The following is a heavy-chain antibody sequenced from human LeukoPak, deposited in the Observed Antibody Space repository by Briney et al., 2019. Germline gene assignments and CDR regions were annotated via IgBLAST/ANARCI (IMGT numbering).Heavy chain of an antibody. CDR2: ISYDGSNK. V-gene: IGHV3-30*04. CDR1: GFTFSSYA. D-gene: IGHD5-24*01. J-gene: IGHJ4*02. CDR3: ARWLQLGYFDY. Sequence: RSLRLSCAASGFTFSSYAMHWVRQAPGKGLEWVAVISYDGSNKYYADSVKGRFTISRDNSKNTLYLQMNSLRAEDTAVYYCARWLQLGYFDYWGQGTLVTVSS.